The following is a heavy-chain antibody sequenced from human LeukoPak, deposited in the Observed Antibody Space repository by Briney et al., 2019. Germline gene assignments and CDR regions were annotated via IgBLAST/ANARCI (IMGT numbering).Heavy chain of an antibody. J-gene: IGHJ4*02. Sequence: PSETLSLTCAVYGGSFSSYYWTWIRQPPGKGLEWIGYASFSETTDYNPSLKNRVTISVDTSKNQFSLKLNSVTAADTAVYCCASRRSSGVCDYWGQGTLVTVSS. CDR3: ASRRSSGVCDY. CDR1: GGSFSSYY. V-gene: IGHV4-59*01. D-gene: IGHD2-8*01. CDR2: ASFSETT.